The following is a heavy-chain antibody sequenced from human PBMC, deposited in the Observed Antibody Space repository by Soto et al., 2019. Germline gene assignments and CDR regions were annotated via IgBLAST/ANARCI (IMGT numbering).Heavy chain of an antibody. V-gene: IGHV3-53*04. J-gene: IGHJ6*02. Sequence: EVQLVESGGGLVQPGGSLRLSCAASGFTVSSNYMSWVRQAPGKGLEWVSVIYSGGSTYYADSVKGRFTISRHNSKNTLYLQMTSMRAEDTAVYDCARDNVYYGSGSYYKGNYYYYYGMDVWGQGTTVTVSS. CDR1: GFTVSSNY. D-gene: IGHD3-10*01. CDR3: ARDNVYYGSGSYYKGNYYYYYGMDV. CDR2: IYSGGST.